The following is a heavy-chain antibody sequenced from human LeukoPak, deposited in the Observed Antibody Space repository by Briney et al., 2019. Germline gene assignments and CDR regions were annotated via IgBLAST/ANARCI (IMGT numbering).Heavy chain of an antibody. CDR3: ARDQGQLWSDWFDP. J-gene: IGHJ5*02. Sequence: PSGTLSLTCTVSGGSISSYYWSWIRQPPGKGLEWIGYIYYSGSTDYNPSLKSRVSISVDTSKNQFSLKLSSVTAADTAVYYCARDQGQLWSDWFDPWGQGTLVTVSS. CDR2: IYYSGST. D-gene: IGHD3-10*02. V-gene: IGHV4-59*01. CDR1: GGSISSYY.